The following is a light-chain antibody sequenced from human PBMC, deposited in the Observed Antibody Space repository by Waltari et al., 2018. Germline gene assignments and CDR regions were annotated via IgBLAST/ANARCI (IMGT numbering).Light chain of an antibody. J-gene: IGKJ4*01. V-gene: IGKV1-39*01. CDR1: QSIRKY. Sequence: DIQITQTPSSLSASVGDRVTIHCRASQSIRKYLNWYQQKPGKAPMLLIYAASSFQSGVPSSFSGSGSGTDFTLTISSLQPDDFATYYCQQSYIAPPLTFSGGTKVDIK. CDR3: QQSYIAPPLT. CDR2: AAS.